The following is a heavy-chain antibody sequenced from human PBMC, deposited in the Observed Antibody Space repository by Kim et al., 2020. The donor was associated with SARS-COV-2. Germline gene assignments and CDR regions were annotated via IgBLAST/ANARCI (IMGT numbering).Heavy chain of an antibody. CDR3: ATEGATSGRRGYFDS. D-gene: IGHD5-12*01. J-gene: IGHJ5*01. Sequence: ADSVKGRFTISRDDSKNAVYLEMNSLRDEDSAVYYCATEGATSGRRGYFDSWGQGTLVTVSS. V-gene: IGHV3-30*02.